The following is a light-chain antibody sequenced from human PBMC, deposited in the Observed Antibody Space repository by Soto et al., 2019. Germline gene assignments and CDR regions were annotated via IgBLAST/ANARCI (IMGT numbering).Light chain of an antibody. J-gene: IGKJ5*01. V-gene: IGKV3-11*01. Sequence: EIVLTQSPATLSLSPGERATLSCRASESIYSYLAWYQQKPGKAPRLLIYDSSRRATGIPARFSGSGSGTDFSLSISSLEPEDFAVFYCQQRNKGITFGHGTRLEI. CDR1: ESIYSY. CDR2: DSS. CDR3: QQRNKGIT.